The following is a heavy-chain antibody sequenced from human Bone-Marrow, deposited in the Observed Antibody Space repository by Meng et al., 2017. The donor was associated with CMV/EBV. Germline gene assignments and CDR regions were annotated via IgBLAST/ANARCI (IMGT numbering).Heavy chain of an antibody. J-gene: IGHJ4*02. V-gene: IGHV3-7*01. D-gene: IGHD3-3*01. CDR1: GFTFSSYW. Sequence: GSLRLSCAASGFTFSSYWMSWVRQAPGKGLEWVANIKQDGSEKYYVDSVKGRFTISRDNAKNSLYLQMNSLRAEDTAVYYCARLYDFWSGYSPSYYFDYWGQGTLVTVSS. CDR3: ARLYDFWSGYSPSYYFDY. CDR2: IKQDGSEK.